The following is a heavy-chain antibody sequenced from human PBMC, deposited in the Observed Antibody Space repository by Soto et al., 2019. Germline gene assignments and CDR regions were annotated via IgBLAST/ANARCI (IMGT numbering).Heavy chain of an antibody. J-gene: IGHJ5*02. CDR3: ARQASYWHGGGGWLDP. Sequence: VQLVESGGGLVQPGGSLRLSCAASGFTFSAYDMHWVRQATGKGLEWVAAIGTQHDTYYPDSVKGRFTISRENAKNSLYLQMNSLGAGDTAVYYCARQASYWHGGGGWLDPWGQGTLVTVSS. CDR2: IGTQHDT. CDR1: GFTFSAYD. V-gene: IGHV3-13*01. D-gene: IGHD2-8*02.